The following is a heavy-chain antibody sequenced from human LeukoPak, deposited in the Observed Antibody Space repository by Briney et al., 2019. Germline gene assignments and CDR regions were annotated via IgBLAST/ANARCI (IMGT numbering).Heavy chain of an antibody. Sequence: PGGSLRLSCAASGFTFSSYSMSWVRQAPGKGLEWVSGISWNSGSIGYADSVKGRFTISRDNAKNSLYLQMNSLRAEDMALYYCAKGMGSSSWYYFDYWGQGTLVTVSS. CDR3: AKGMGSSSWYYFDY. V-gene: IGHV3-9*03. J-gene: IGHJ4*02. CDR1: GFTFSSYS. CDR2: ISWNSGSI. D-gene: IGHD6-13*01.